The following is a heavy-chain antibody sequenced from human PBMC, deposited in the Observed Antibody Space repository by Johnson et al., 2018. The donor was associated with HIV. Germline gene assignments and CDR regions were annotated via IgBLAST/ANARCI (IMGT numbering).Heavy chain of an antibody. Sequence: VQLVESGGGVVRPGGSLRLSCAASGFTFDDYGMTWVRQAPGKGLEYVSGINWNGGSTGYADSVQGRFTISRDNDKNSLYLQMNSLRAEDTALYYCARDLKVGAPDAFDIWGQGTMVTVSS. V-gene: IGHV3-20*04. CDR3: ARDLKVGAPDAFDI. CDR1: GFTFDDYG. J-gene: IGHJ3*02. D-gene: IGHD3-16*01. CDR2: INWNGGST.